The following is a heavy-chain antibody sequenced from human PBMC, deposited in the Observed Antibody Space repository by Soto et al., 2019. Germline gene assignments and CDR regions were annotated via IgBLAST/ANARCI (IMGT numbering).Heavy chain of an antibody. CDR3: ARVPNPFRLKIGYEDAYDF. V-gene: IGHV4-31*03. CDR2: IYYSGST. J-gene: IGHJ3*01. CDR1: GGSISSGGYY. Sequence: PSETLSLTCTVSGGSISSGGYYWNWIRQHPGKGLEWIGYIYYSGSTYYNPSLKSRVTISVDTSKNQFSLKLNSVTAADTAVYYCARVPNPFRLKIGYEDAYDFWGQGTMVTVSS. D-gene: IGHD5-12*01.